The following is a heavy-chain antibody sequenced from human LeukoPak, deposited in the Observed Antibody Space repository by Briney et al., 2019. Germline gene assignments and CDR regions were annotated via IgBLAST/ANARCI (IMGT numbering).Heavy chain of an antibody. V-gene: IGHV1-2*02. D-gene: IGHD3-9*01. CDR3: ARVASYFDWFPW. CDR2: INPNSGGT. CDR1: GYTFTGYY. Sequence: ASVKVSCKASGYTFTGYYMHWVRQAPGQGLEWTGWINPNSGGTNYAQKFQGRVTMTRDTSISTAYMELSRLRSDDTAVYYCARVASYFDWFPWWGQGTLVTVSS. J-gene: IGHJ1*01.